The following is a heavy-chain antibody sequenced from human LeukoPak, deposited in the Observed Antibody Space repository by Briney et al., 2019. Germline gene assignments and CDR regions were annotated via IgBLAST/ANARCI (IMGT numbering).Heavy chain of an antibody. CDR1: GFTFTSYV. D-gene: IGHD1-26*01. CDR3: AKTGARGPFDY. V-gene: IGHV3-9*01. CDR2: ISWNSGSI. J-gene: IGHJ4*02. Sequence: GGSLRLSCAASGFTFTSYVMNWVRQAPGKGLEWVSGISWNSGSIGYADSVKGRFTISRDNAKNSLYLQMNSLRAEDTALYYCAKTGARGPFDYWGQGTLVTVSS.